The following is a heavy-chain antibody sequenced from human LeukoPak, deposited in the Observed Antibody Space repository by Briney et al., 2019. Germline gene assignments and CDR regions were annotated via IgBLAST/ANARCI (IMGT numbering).Heavy chain of an antibody. CDR1: GGSFSGYY. CDR3: ARVRGDYYGSGIGNWFDP. V-gene: IGHV4-34*01. Sequence: SETLSLTCAVYGGSFSGYYWSWIRQPPGKGLEWIGEINHSGSTNYNPSLKSRVTISVDTSKNQFSLKLSSVTAADTAVYYCARVRGDYYGSGIGNWFDPWGQGTLVTVSS. D-gene: IGHD3-10*01. J-gene: IGHJ5*02. CDR2: INHSGST.